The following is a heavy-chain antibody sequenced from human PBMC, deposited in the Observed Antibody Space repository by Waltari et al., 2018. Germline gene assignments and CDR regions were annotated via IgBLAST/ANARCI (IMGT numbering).Heavy chain of an antibody. Sequence: QVQLQQWGAGLLKPSETLSLTCAVYGGSFSGYYWSWIRQPPGKGLEWIGEINHSGSTNYNPSLKSRVTISVDTAKNQCSLKLSSVTAAETAVYYCARGRKREGIDLWGRGTLVTVSS. J-gene: IGHJ2*01. V-gene: IGHV4-34*01. CDR3: ARGRKREGIDL. CDR1: GGSFSGYY. CDR2: INHSGST.